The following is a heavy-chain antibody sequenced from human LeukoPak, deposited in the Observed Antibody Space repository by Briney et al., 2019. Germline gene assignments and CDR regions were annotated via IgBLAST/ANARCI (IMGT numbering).Heavy chain of an antibody. CDR2: ISGSGVST. J-gene: IGHJ4*02. CDR1: GFSFSSYA. D-gene: IGHD3-22*01. V-gene: IGHV3-23*01. CDR3: AKGVYYYDSSGYYYTYYFDY. Sequence: GGSLRLSCAASGFSFSSYAMSWVRQAPGKGLEWVSAISGSGVSTYYADSVKGRFTISRDNSKDTLYLQMNSLRAEDTAVSYCAKGVYYYDSSGYYYTYYFDYWGQGTLVTVSS.